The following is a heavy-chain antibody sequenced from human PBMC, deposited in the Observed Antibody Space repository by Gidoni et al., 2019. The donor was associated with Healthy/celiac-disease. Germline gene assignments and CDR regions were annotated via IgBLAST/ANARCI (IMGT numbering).Heavy chain of an antibody. J-gene: IGHJ4*02. Sequence: EVQLLESGVGLVQPGGSLRLSCAASGFTFSSFAMSWVRQAPGKGLEWVSAMSGSGGSTYYADSVKGRFTISRDNSKNTLYLQMNSLRAEDTAVYYCAKSGGCSGGSCYSGMLYWGQGTLVTVSS. D-gene: IGHD2-15*01. CDR1: GFTFSSFA. V-gene: IGHV3-23*01. CDR3: AKSGGCSGGSCYSGMLY. CDR2: MSGSGGST.